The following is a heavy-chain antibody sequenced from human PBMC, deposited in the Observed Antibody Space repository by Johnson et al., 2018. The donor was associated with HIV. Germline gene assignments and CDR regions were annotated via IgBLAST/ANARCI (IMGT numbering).Heavy chain of an antibody. D-gene: IGHD6-6*01. CDR3: ARERSPGIAARDDAFDI. V-gene: IGHV3-33*08. J-gene: IGHJ3*02. Sequence: QVQLVESGGGVVQPGKSLTLSCVGSGLSFSNFGIHWVRQAPGKGPEWVAVISFDGNLKKYADSVKGRFTISRDNAKNSLYLQMNSLRAEDTAVYYCARERSPGIAARDDAFDIWGQGTMVTVSS. CDR1: GLSFSNFG. CDR2: ISFDGNLK.